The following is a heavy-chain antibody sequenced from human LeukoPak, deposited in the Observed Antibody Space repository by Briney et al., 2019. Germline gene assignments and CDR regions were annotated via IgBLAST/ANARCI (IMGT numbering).Heavy chain of an antibody. CDR1: GFIFSDYW. CDR2: IKQDESEI. J-gene: IGHJ4*02. Sequence: GGSLRLSCAASGFIFSDYWMSWLRQAPGKGLEWVANIKQDESEIYYVDSVKGRFTISRDNAKNSLYLQMNSLRGEDTAVYYCASGDNMDYWGQGTLDTVSS. CDR3: ASGDNMDY. V-gene: IGHV3-7*03. D-gene: IGHD7-27*01.